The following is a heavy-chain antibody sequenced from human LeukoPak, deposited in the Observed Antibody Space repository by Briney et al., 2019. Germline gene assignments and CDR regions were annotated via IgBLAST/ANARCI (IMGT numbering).Heavy chain of an antibody. D-gene: IGHD6-13*01. V-gene: IGHV4-4*02. CDR1: GGSISSSNW. Sequence: SETLSLTCAVSGGSISSSNWWSWVRQPPGKGLEWIGEIYHSGSTNYNPSLKSRVTISVDKSKNQFSLKLSSVTAADTAVYYSARDEAAAGTGFDPWGQGTLVTVSS. CDR3: ARDEAAAGTGFDP. CDR2: IYHSGST. J-gene: IGHJ5*02.